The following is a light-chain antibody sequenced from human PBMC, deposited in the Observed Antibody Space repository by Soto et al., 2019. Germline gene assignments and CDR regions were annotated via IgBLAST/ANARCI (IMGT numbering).Light chain of an antibody. CDR1: SSNIGAGSD. CDR2: GSY. J-gene: IGLJ1*01. CDR3: QSYDSSLRAWV. Sequence: QAVVTQPPSVSGAPGQRVTISCTGSSSNIGAGSDVHWYQQVPGTAPKLLVYGSYNRPSGVPDRFSGSKSGTSASLAITGLQAEDEADFYCQSYDSSLRAWVFGTGTKLTVL. V-gene: IGLV1-40*01.